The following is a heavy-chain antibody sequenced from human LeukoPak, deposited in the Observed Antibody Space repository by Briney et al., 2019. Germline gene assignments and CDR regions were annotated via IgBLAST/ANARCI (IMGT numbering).Heavy chain of an antibody. V-gene: IGHV3-73*01. CDR1: GSTFSGSA. J-gene: IGHJ6*02. Sequence: PGGSLRLSCAASGSTFSGSAMHWVRQASGKGLEWVGRIRSKANSYATAYAASVKGRFTISRDDSKNTAYLQMNSLKTEDTAVYYCTGSGWYSFYGMDVWGQGTTVTVSS. CDR2: IRSKANSYAT. CDR3: TGSGWYSFYGMDV. D-gene: IGHD6-19*01.